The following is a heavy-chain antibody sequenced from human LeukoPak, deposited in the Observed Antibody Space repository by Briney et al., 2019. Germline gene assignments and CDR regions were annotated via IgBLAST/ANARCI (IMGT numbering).Heavy chain of an antibody. Sequence: PGGSLRLSCAASGFTFDDYAMHWVRQAPGKGLEWVSGISWNSGSVGYADSVKGRSTISRDNAKNSLYLQMNSLRAEDTALYYCAKDMYYDGSGSFDYWGQGTLVTVSS. J-gene: IGHJ4*02. CDR1: GFTFDDYA. CDR3: AKDMYYDGSGSFDY. V-gene: IGHV3-9*01. CDR2: ISWNSGSV. D-gene: IGHD3-22*01.